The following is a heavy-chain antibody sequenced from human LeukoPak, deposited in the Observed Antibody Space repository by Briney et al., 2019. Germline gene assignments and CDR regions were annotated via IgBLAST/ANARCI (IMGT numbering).Heavy chain of an antibody. CDR1: GGSISSYY. D-gene: IGHD5-18*01. V-gene: IGHV4-59*12. Sequence: SETLSLTCTVSGGSISSYYWSWIRQPPGKGLEWIGYIYYSGSTNYNPSLKSRVTISVDTSKNQFSLKLSSVTAADTAVYYCARSFGYSYGYDYWGQGTLATVSS. CDR2: IYYSGST. CDR3: ARSFGYSYGYDY. J-gene: IGHJ4*02.